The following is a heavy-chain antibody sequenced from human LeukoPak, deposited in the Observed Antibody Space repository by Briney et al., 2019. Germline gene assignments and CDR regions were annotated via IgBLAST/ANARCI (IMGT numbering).Heavy chain of an antibody. CDR2: INPNSGGT. D-gene: IGHD5-12*01. CDR3: ARGRSGEWLRFYC. J-gene: IGHJ4*02. Sequence: ASVKVSCKASGYTFTDYYMYWVRQAPGQGPEWKGRINPNSGGTNYAQRFQGRVTMTRDTSISTAYMELTRLRFDDTAVYYCARGRSGEWLRFYCWGQGTLVTVSS. V-gene: IGHV1-2*06. CDR1: GYTFTDYY.